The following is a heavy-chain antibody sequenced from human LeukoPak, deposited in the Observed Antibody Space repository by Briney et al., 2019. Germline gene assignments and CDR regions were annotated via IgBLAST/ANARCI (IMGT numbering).Heavy chain of an antibody. Sequence: SETLSLTCAVSGGSFSGHYWSWIRQPPGKGLEWIGEINDSGITNYNPSLKSRVTISADTSKNQFSLKLSSVTAADTAVYCCAKNNWFDPWGQGTLVTVSS. CDR2: INDSGIT. J-gene: IGHJ5*02. CDR1: GGSFSGHY. V-gene: IGHV4-34*01. CDR3: AKNNWFDP.